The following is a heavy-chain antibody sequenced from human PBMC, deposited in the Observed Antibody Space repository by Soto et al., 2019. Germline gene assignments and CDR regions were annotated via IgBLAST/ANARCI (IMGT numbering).Heavy chain of an antibody. Sequence: SVKVSCKASGGTFSSYAISWVRKAPGQGLEWMGGIIPIFGTANYAQKFQGRVTITADESTSTAYMELSSLRSEDTAVYYCARQKSSGRRSYYYYGMDVWGQGTTVTVSS. CDR2: IIPIFGTA. D-gene: IGHD6-19*01. J-gene: IGHJ6*02. V-gene: IGHV1-69*13. CDR1: GGTFSSYA. CDR3: ARQKSSGRRSYYYYGMDV.